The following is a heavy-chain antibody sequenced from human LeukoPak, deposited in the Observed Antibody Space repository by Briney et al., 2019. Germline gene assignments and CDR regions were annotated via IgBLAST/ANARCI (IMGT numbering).Heavy chain of an antibody. CDR2: ISSSGGSI. Sequence: GGSLRLSCAASGFTFSSYAMSWVRQAPGKGLEWLSYISSSGGSIYYVDSVKGRFTTSRDDARNSLYLQMSSLRVEDTAVYYCARDRPSSTWYEGDAMDVWGQGTMVTVSS. V-gene: IGHV3-48*01. CDR3: ARDRPSSTWYEGDAMDV. J-gene: IGHJ6*02. D-gene: IGHD6-13*01. CDR1: GFTFSSYA.